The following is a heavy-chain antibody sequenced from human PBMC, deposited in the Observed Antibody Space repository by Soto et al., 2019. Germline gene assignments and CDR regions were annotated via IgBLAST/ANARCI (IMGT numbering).Heavy chain of an antibody. V-gene: IGHV3-48*02. D-gene: IGHD2-8*01. CDR1: GFTFSSYS. CDR2: ITNDSSTI. J-gene: IGHJ6*01. CDR3: ARVGRGVYGMDV. Sequence: EVQLVESGGGLVQPGGSLRLSCPASGFTFSSYSSNWVRQAPGKGLEWFSYITNDSSTISYADFEKGRFNVSRDNAKNSLSRQMNSLRDEDTAVNYCARVGRGVYGMDVWGQWTSVSV.